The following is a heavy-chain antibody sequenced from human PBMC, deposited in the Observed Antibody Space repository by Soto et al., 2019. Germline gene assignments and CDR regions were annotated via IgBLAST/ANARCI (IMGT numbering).Heavy chain of an antibody. CDR2: INHSGST. CDR3: ARGREGYCSGGSCYAKAFDI. J-gene: IGHJ3*02. V-gene: IGHV4-34*01. D-gene: IGHD2-15*01. Sequence: SETLSLTCAVYGGSFSGYYWSWIRQPPGKGLEWIGEINHSGSTNYNPSLKSRVTISVDTSKNQFSLKLSSVTAADTAVYYCARGREGYCSGGSCYAKAFDIWGQGTMVTVSS. CDR1: GGSFSGYY.